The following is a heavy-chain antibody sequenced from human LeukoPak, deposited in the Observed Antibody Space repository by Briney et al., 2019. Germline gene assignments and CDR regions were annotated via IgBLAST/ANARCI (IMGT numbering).Heavy chain of an antibody. CDR1: GASMSGQH. V-gene: IGHV4-59*08. CDR3: ARHLNGGTHPLDN. J-gene: IGHJ4*02. Sequence: SETLSLTCTVSGASMSGQHWSWIRQAPGKGLEWIAWIHYDGRTNHNPSLKSRLSLSVDTSTNQLSLSLNSVTAADTAVYFCARHLNGGTHPLDNWGPGIRVIVSP. CDR2: IHYDGRT. D-gene: IGHD2-8*01.